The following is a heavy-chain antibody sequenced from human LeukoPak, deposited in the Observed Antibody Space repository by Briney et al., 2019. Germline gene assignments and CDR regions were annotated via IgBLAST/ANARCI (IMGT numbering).Heavy chain of an antibody. Sequence: GSVKVSCKASGYTFTSYAMHWVRLAPGQRLEWMGWINAGNGNTKYSQKFQGRVTITRDTSASTAYMELSSLRSEDTAVYYCARRSSWYYFDYWGQGTLVTVSS. CDR3: ARRSSWYYFDY. CDR2: INAGNGNT. CDR1: GYTFTSYA. V-gene: IGHV1-3*01. D-gene: IGHD6-13*01. J-gene: IGHJ4*02.